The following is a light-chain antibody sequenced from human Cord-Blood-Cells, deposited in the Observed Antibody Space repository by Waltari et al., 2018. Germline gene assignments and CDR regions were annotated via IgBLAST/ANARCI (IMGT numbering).Light chain of an antibody. CDR2: DAS. Sequence: EIVLTQSPATLSLSPGERATLSCRASQCVSSYLAWYQQKPGQAPRLLIYDASNRATGIPARFSGSGSGTDFTLTISSLEPEDFAVYYGQQRSNWPPWTFGQGTKVEI. J-gene: IGKJ1*01. CDR1: QCVSSY. CDR3: QQRSNWPPWT. V-gene: IGKV3-11*01.